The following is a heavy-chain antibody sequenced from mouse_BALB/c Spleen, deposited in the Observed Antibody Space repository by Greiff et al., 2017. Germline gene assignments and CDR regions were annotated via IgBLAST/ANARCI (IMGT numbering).Heavy chain of an antibody. CDR3: ARDTTVVAPYAMDY. CDR2: ISYSGST. J-gene: IGHJ4*01. D-gene: IGHD1-1*01. V-gene: IGHV3-2*02. Sequence: EVKLQESGPGLVKPSQSLSLTCTVTGYSITSDYAWNWIRQFPGNKLEWMGYISYSGSTSYNPSLKSRISITRDTSKNQFFLQLNSVTTEDTATYYCARDTTVVAPYAMDYWGQGTSVTVSS. CDR1: GYSITSDYA.